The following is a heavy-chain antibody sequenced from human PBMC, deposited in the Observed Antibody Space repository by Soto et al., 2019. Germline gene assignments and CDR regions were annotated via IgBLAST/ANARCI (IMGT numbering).Heavy chain of an antibody. CDR3: ARHGGYSYVDY. J-gene: IGHJ4*02. CDR1: GGSISSSSYY. CDR2: IYYSGST. Sequence: SETLSLTCTVSGGSISSSSYYLGWIRQPPGKGLEWIGSIYYSGSTYYNPSLKSRVTISVDTSKNQFSLKLSSVTAADTAVYYCARHGGYSYVDYWGQGTLVTVSS. D-gene: IGHD5-18*01. V-gene: IGHV4-39*01.